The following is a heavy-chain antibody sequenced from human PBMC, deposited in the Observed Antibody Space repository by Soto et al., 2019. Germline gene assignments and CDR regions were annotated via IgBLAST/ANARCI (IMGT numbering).Heavy chain of an antibody. D-gene: IGHD5-18*01. CDR1: GGSISSCDYY. Sequence: SETLSLTCTVSGGSISSCDYYWSWIRQPPGKGLEWIGYIYYSGNTYYNPSLKSRVTISVDTSKNQFSLKLSSVTAADTAVYYCARALIQLWPHYYYGMDVWGQGTTVTVSS. CDR3: ARALIQLWPHYYYGMDV. V-gene: IGHV4-30-4*01. J-gene: IGHJ6*02. CDR2: IYYSGNT.